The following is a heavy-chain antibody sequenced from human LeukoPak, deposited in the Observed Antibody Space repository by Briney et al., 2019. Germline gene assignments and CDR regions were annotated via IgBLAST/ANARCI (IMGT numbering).Heavy chain of an antibody. J-gene: IGHJ4*02. CDR2: IYYSGST. CDR1: GGSVSSGSYY. Sequence: KPSETLSLTCTVSGGSVSSGSYYWSWIRQPPEKGLEWIGYIYYSGSTNYNPSLKSRVTISVDTSKNQFSLKLSSVTAADTAVYYCARFLLDYGTFDYWGQGTLVTVSS. CDR3: ARFLLDYGTFDY. D-gene: IGHD4-17*01. V-gene: IGHV4-61*01.